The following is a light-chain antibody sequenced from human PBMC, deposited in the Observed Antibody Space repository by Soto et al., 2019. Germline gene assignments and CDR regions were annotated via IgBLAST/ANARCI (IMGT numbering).Light chain of an antibody. CDR2: DAS. CDR3: QQYKNYLT. V-gene: IGKV1-5*01. CDR1: QSISTW. J-gene: IGKJ3*01. Sequence: DIQMTQSPSTLSASVGDRVTITCRASQSISTWLAWYQQKPGKAPKVLIYDASSLESGVPSRFSGSGSGTEFTLTISSLQPDDFATYYCQQYKNYLTFGPGTKGIS.